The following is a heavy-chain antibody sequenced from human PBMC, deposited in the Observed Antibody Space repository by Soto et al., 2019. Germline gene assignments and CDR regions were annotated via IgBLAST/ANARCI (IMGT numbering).Heavy chain of an antibody. J-gene: IGHJ6*03. D-gene: IGHD3-10*01. CDR3: AKIGSGYYYYYYMDV. CDR1: GFTFSSYA. Sequence: GGSLRLSCAASGFTFSSYAMSWVRQAPGKGLEWVSAISGSGGSTYYADSVKGRFTISRDNSKNTLYLQMNSLRAEDTAVYYCAKIGSGYYYYYYMDVWGKGTTVTVSS. CDR2: ISGSGGST. V-gene: IGHV3-23*01.